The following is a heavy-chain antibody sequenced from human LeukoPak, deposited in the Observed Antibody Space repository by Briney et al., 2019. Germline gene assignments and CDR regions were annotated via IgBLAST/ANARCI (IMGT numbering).Heavy chain of an antibody. Sequence: PGGSLRLSCAASGLTVSSSYMSWVRQAPGKGLEWVSVIYSGGSTYYADSVKGRFTISRDNSMNTMFLQMNSLRAEDTAVYYCARVIAARHFDYWGQGTLVTVSS. CDR2: IYSGGST. D-gene: IGHD6-6*01. CDR1: GLTVSSSY. CDR3: ARVIAARHFDY. J-gene: IGHJ4*02. V-gene: IGHV3-66*01.